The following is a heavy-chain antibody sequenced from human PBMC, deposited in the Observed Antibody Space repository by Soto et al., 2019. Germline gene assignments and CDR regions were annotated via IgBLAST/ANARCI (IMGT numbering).Heavy chain of an antibody. Sequence: QVQLQESGPGLVKPSETLSLTCTVSGGSISSYYWSWIRQPPGKGLEWIGYIYYSGSTNYNPSLKSRVTISVDTSKNQFSLKLSSVTAADTAVYYCARENQFGIVGAPDAFDIWGQGTMVTVSS. CDR2: IYYSGST. CDR1: GGSISSYY. J-gene: IGHJ3*02. V-gene: IGHV4-59*01. CDR3: ARENQFGIVGAPDAFDI. D-gene: IGHD1-26*01.